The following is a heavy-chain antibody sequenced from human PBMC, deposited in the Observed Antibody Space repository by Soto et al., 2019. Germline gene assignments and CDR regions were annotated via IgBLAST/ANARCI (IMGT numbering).Heavy chain of an antibody. Sequence: GGSLRLSCAAFGFNFNKYAMTWVRQAPGKGLQWVSSITSNGDSTYYADSVKGRFTTSRDNSKNTLYLQMNSLRADDTAVFYCAKDSPSYTTSPFYFDSWGQGTLVTVSS. V-gene: IGHV3-23*01. J-gene: IGHJ4*02. CDR1: GFNFNKYA. CDR2: ITSNGDST. CDR3: AKDSPSYTTSPFYFDS. D-gene: IGHD2-2*02.